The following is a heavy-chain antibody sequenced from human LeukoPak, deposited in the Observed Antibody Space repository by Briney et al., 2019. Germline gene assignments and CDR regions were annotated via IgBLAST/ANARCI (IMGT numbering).Heavy chain of an antibody. J-gene: IGHJ3*02. D-gene: IGHD3-22*01. CDR2: INPNSGGT. CDR3: WYYYDSSNAVVNAFDI. V-gene: IGHV1-2*02. CDR1: GYTFTAYY. Sequence: ASVKVSCKASGYTFTAYYMHLVRQAPGQGLEWMGWINPNSGGTNYAQKFQGRVTMTRDTAISTAYMELSRLRFDDTDVYYCWYYYDSSNAVVNAFDIWGQGTMVTVSS.